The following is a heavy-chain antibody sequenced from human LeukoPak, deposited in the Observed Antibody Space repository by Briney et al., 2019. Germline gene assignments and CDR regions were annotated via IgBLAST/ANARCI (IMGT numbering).Heavy chain of an antibody. CDR2: ITNDGNST. J-gene: IGHJ4*02. CDR3: ARDPSHMVRGVMVDY. D-gene: IGHD3-10*01. Sequence: GGSLRLSCAASGLTFSSHWMHWVRQAPGKGLVWVSRITNDGNSTTYADSVKGRFTISRDNSKNTLYLQMNSLRAEDTAVYYCARDPSHMVRGVMVDYWGQGTLVTVSS. V-gene: IGHV3-74*01. CDR1: GLTFSSHW.